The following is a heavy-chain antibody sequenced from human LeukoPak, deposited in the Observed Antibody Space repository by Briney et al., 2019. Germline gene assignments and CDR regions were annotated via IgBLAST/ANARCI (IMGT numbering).Heavy chain of an antibody. J-gene: IGHJ6*03. CDR1: GGSISSYY. CDR2: IYYSGST. V-gene: IGHV4-59*01. D-gene: IGHD1-14*01. CDR3: ARAGARNYYYYYYYMDV. Sequence: ASETLSLTCTVSGGSISSYYWRWIRQPPGKGLEWIGYIYYSGSTNYNPSLKSRVTISVDTSKNQFSLKLSSVTAADTAVYYCARAGARNYYYYYYYMDVWGKGTTVTVSS.